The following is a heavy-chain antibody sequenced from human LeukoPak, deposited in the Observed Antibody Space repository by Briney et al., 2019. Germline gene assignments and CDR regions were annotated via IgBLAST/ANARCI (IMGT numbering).Heavy chain of an antibody. Sequence: SETLSLTCAVYGVSFSGYYWSWIRQPPGKGLEWVGEINHSGSTNYNPSLKSRVTISVDTSKNQFSLKLSSVTAADTAVYYCARGSGSSWHWEWYFDYWGQGTLVTVSS. D-gene: IGHD6-13*01. CDR2: INHSGST. J-gene: IGHJ4*02. V-gene: IGHV4-34*01. CDR3: ARGSGSSWHWEWYFDY. CDR1: GVSFSGYY.